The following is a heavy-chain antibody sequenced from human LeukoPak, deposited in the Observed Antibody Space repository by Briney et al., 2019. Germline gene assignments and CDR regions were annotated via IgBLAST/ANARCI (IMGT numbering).Heavy chain of an antibody. CDR2: IGGTADYT. CDR1: GFTFASFA. J-gene: IGHJ4*02. Sequence: PGGSLRLSCAASGFTFASFAMAWVRQAPGKGLEWVSAIGGTADYTFYADSVRGRFSISRDNSKNTLYLQMISMRAEDTAIYYCAKELVSRSSLTFDCWGQGTLVTASS. CDR3: AKELVSRSSLTFDC. D-gene: IGHD2-2*01. V-gene: IGHV3-23*01.